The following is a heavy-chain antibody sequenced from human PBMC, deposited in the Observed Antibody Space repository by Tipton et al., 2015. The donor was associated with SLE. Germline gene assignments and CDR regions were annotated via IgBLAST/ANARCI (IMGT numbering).Heavy chain of an antibody. V-gene: IGHV3-7*01. CDR1: GFTFRNAW. CDR3: ARDRHYDSSGFYALDY. Sequence: GSLRLSCAASGFTFRNAWMSWVRQAPGMGLEWVANIKEDGGEKYYVDSVKGRFIISRDNAKKSVNLQMNSLRAEDTALYYCARDRHYDSSGFYALDYWGQGTLVTVSS. D-gene: IGHD3-22*01. J-gene: IGHJ4*02. CDR2: IKEDGGEK.